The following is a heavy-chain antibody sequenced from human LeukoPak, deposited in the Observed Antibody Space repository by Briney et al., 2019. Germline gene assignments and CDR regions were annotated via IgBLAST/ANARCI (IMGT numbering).Heavy chain of an antibody. D-gene: IGHD5-12*01. Sequence: SVKVSCKASGGTFSSYAISWVRQAPGQGREWMGGIIPIFGTANYAQKFQGRVTITEDKSTSTAYMELSSLRSEDTAVYYCAREGSGYDYYYYGMDVWGKGTTVTVSS. J-gene: IGHJ6*04. CDR3: AREGSGYDYYYYGMDV. V-gene: IGHV1-69*06. CDR2: IIPIFGTA. CDR1: GGTFSSYA.